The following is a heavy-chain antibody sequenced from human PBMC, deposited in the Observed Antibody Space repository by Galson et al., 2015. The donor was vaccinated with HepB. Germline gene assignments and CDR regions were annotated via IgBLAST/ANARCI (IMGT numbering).Heavy chain of an antibody. CDR2: ISYDGSNK. Sequence: SLRLSCAASGFTFSSYGMHWVRQAPGKGLEWVAVISYDGSNKYYADSVKGRFTISGDNSKNTLYLQMNSLRAEDTAVYYCARATSPDIVATPVAYWGQGTLVTVSS. J-gene: IGHJ4*02. CDR1: GFTFSSYG. V-gene: IGHV3-30*19. D-gene: IGHD5-12*01. CDR3: ARATSPDIVATPVAY.